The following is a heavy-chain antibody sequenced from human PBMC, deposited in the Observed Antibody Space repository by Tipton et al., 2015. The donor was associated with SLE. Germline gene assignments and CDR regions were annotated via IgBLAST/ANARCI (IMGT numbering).Heavy chain of an antibody. CDR2: IYSSGMGPFYPSRST. Sequence: TLSLTCTVSGESMNSGSYYWSWIRRPAGKGLEWIGQIYSSGMGPFYPSRSTHYNPSLGGRVSISVDTSKNQVSLQLTSVTAADTAVYYCARDKGRGEIWHFDSWGQGTLVTVSS. J-gene: IGHJ4*02. CDR1: GESMNSGSYY. CDR3: ARDKGRGEIWHFDS. V-gene: IGHV4-61*09. D-gene: IGHD3-10*01.